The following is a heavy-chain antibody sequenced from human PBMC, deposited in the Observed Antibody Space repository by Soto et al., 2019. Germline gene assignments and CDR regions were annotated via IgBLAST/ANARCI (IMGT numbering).Heavy chain of an antibody. J-gene: IGHJ4*02. CDR1: GGTFSSNA. CDR3: ARSDYGYVCGRYTPFDY. CDR2: IIPIFGTA. V-gene: IGHV1-69*06. Sequence: PVKVSCRASGGTFSSNAISWVRQAPGEGLEWMGGIIPIFGTANYAQKFQGRVTITADKSTSTAYMELSSVRSEDKAVYYWARSDYGYVCGRYTPFDYWGQGTLVTVSS. D-gene: IGHD3-16*01.